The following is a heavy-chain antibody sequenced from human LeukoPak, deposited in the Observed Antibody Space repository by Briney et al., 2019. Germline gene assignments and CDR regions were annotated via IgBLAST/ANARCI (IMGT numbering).Heavy chain of an antibody. Sequence: PGGSLRLSCAASGFTFSSYAMSWVRQAPGKGLEWVSAISGSGGSTYYADSVKGRFTISRDNSKNTLYLQMNSLRAEDTAVYYCAKLSPRQLVRSIDAFDIWGQGTMVTVSS. D-gene: IGHD6-13*01. CDR2: ISGSGGST. CDR3: AKLSPRQLVRSIDAFDI. CDR1: GFTFSSYA. J-gene: IGHJ3*02. V-gene: IGHV3-23*01.